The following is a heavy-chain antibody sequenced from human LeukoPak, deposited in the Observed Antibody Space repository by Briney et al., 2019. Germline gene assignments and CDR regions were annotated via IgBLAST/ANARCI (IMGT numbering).Heavy chain of an antibody. J-gene: IGHJ5*02. D-gene: IGHD2-2*03. CDR1: GFTFSTNY. V-gene: IGHV3-23*01. Sequence: GGSLRLSCAASGFTFSTNYMSWVRQAPGKGLEWVSAISGSGGSTYYADSVKGRFTISRDNSKNTLYLQMNSLRAEDTAVYYCAKDGFDWFDPWGQGTLVTVSS. CDR3: AKDGFDWFDP. CDR2: ISGSGGST.